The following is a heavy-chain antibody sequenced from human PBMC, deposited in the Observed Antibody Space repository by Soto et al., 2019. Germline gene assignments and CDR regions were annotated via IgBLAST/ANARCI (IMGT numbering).Heavy chain of an antibody. J-gene: IGHJ2*01. CDR1: GPRVSSNY. CDR3: ERSGVVVIRTFNWYFDL. D-gene: IGHD3-3*01. Sequence: GGSVRVSCAASGPRVSSNYISWVRQAPGKSLEWVSVIYTTGSKYYADSYTGQFIISIDNSKHTLCLEINDLGAEGTAVSDCERSGVVVIRTFNWYFDLWGRGTLVTVSS. CDR2: IYTTGSK. V-gene: IGHV3-53*01.